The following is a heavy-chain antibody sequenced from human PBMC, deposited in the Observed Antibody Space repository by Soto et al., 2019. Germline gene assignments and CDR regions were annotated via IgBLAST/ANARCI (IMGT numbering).Heavy chain of an antibody. CDR1: GGSISSSSYY. D-gene: IGHD2-2*01. V-gene: IGHV4-39*01. CDR2: IYYSGST. CDR3: ARQGGYCSSTSCPKIRGYMDV. J-gene: IGHJ6*03. Sequence: SETLSLTCTVSGGSISSSSYYWGWIRQPPGKGLEWIGSIYYSGSTYYNPSLKSRVTISVDTSKNQFSLKLSSVTAADTAVYYCARQGGYCSSTSCPKIRGYMDVWGKGTTVTVSS.